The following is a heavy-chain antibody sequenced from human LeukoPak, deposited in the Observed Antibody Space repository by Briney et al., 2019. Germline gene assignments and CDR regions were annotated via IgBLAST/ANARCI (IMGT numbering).Heavy chain of an antibody. CDR3: ARPPQIYYDSMYYFDY. CDR1: GYTFTSYD. V-gene: IGHV1-8*01. CDR2: MNPNSGNT. D-gene: IGHD3-22*01. Sequence: ASVKVSCKASGYTFTSYDINWVRQATGQGLEWMGWMNPNSGNTGYAQKFQGSVTMTRNTSISTAYMELSSLRSEDTAVYYCARPPQIYYDSMYYFDYWGQGTLVTVSS. J-gene: IGHJ4*02.